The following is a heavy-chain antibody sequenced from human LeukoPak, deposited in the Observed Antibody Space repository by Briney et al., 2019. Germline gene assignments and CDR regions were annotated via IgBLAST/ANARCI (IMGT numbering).Heavy chain of an antibody. D-gene: IGHD6-13*01. V-gene: IGHV3-7*01. CDR3: ARPPGIAAAAYFDY. Sequence: GGSLRLSCEASGFTFTKFWMSWVRQAPGKGLEWVANIQEDGKKENYVDSVRGRFTISRDNAKNSLYLQMNSLRAEDTAVYYCARPPGIAAAAYFDYWGQGTLVTVSS. CDR2: IQEDGKKE. J-gene: IGHJ4*02. CDR1: GFTFTKFW.